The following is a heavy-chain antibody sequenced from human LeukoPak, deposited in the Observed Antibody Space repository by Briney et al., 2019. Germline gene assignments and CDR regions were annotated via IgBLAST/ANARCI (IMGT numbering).Heavy chain of an antibody. Sequence: PSETLSLTCAVYGGSFSGSYWSWIRQPPGKGLEWIGEINRSGSTNYNPSLKSRVTISVDTSKNQFSLKLSSVTAADTAVYYCARENDRYFQHWGQGTLVTVSS. D-gene: IGHD2/OR15-2a*01. CDR2: INRSGST. CDR1: GGSFSGSY. J-gene: IGHJ1*01. CDR3: ARENDRYFQH. V-gene: IGHV4-34*01.